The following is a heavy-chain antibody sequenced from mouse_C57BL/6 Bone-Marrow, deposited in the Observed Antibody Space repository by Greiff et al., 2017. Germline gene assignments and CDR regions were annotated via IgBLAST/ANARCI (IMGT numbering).Heavy chain of an antibody. CDR1: GFNIKDDY. D-gene: IGHD2-4*01. V-gene: IGHV14-4*01. J-gene: IGHJ3*01. CDR2: IDPENGDT. CDR3: TMYDYDP. Sequence: EVQLQESGAELVRPGASVKLSCTASGFNIKDDYMHWVKQRPEQGLEWIGWIDPENGDTEYASKFQGKATITADTSSNTAYLQLSSLTSEDTAVYYCTMYDYDPWGQGTLVTVSA.